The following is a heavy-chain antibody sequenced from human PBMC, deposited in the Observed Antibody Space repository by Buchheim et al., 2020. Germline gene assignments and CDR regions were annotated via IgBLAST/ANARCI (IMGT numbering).Heavy chain of an antibody. J-gene: IGHJ4*02. CDR3: ARDGWAYGDYSVAYFFDY. CDR1: GYRFTHYA. D-gene: IGHD4-17*01. V-gene: IGHV7-4-1*02. CDR2: IPTNTGNP. Sequence: QVQLVQSGSELKKPGASVKVSCKASGYRFTHYAMNWVRQAPGQGLEWMGWIPTNTGNPTYARGFTGRFVFSLDTSVSTAYLQTSSLEAEDTAVYYCARDGWAYGDYSVAYFFDYGGLGTL.